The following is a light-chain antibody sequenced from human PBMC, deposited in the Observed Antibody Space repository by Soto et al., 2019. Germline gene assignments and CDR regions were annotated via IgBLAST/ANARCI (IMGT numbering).Light chain of an antibody. CDR2: GAV. V-gene: IGKV3-15*01. J-gene: IGKJ1*01. CDR3: QQYNNWLSWT. Sequence: EIVLTQSPATLSLSPGERATLSCRASQSVSSYLAWYQQKPGQAPRLLIYGAVTRATGIPARFSGSGSTTDFTLTISSLHSEDCAVYYCQQYNNWLSWTFGQGTKVEIK. CDR1: QSVSSY.